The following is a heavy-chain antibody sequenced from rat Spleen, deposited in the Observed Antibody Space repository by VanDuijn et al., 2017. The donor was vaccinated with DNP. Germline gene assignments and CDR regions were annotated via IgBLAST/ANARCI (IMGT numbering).Heavy chain of an antibody. CDR1: GFTFSGYW. D-gene: IGHD1-1*01. CDR3: ATHPLTTVAPNWFAS. J-gene: IGHJ3*01. V-gene: IGHV5-58*01. CDR2: INTDGDTT. Sequence: EVQLVETGGGLVQPGRSLKLSCVASGFTFSGYWMYWIRQAPGKGLEWVASINTDGDTTYYPDSVKGRFTVSRDNAENTVCLQMDSLGSEDTATYYCATHPLTTVAPNWFASWGRGTLVTVSS.